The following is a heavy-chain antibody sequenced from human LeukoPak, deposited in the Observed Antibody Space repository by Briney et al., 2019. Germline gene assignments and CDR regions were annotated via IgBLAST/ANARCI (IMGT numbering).Heavy chain of an antibody. V-gene: IGHV4-4*09. D-gene: IGHD3-3*01. CDR2: IYTSGST. CDR1: GGSISSYY. J-gene: IGHJ5*02. CDR3: ARHASYYDFWSGYWGHNWFDP. Sequence: YPSETLSLTCTVSGGSISSYYWSWIRQPPGKGLEWIGYIYTSGSTNYNPSLKSRVTISVDTSKNQSSLKLSSETAADTAVYYCARHASYYDFWSGYWGHNWFDPWGQGTLVTVSS.